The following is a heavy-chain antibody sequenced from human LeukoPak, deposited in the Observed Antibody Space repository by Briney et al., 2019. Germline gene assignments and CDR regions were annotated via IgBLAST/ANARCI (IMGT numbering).Heavy chain of an antibody. Sequence: GGSLRLSCTASGFTFSSYSMTWVRQSPGKGLEWVSSISRNSGYIYYTDSMKGRLTISRDNANNSLYLQMNNLRAEDTAMYYCARGRRTGDRGYYFDYWGQGTLVTVSS. D-gene: IGHD7-27*01. V-gene: IGHV3-21*01. CDR3: ARGRRTGDRGYYFDY. J-gene: IGHJ4*02. CDR1: GFTFSSYS. CDR2: ISRNSGYI.